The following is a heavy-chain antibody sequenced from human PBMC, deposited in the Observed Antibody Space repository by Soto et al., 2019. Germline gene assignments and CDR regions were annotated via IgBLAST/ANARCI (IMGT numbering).Heavy chain of an antibody. J-gene: IGHJ5*02. Sequence: PAETLSLTCTVSGGPISSRRSDWGWIRQPPGKGLEWIGSMYYGGSTYYNPSLRSRVSISVDTSKDHFSLRLSSVTAADTAVYFCARHNSVWSRPSDRFDPWGQGILVTVSS. CDR2: MYYGGST. CDR3: ARHNSVWSRPSDRFDP. V-gene: IGHV4-39*01. D-gene: IGHD6-19*01. CDR1: GGPISSRRSD.